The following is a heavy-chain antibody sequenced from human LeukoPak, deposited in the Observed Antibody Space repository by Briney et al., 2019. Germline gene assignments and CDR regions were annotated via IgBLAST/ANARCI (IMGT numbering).Heavy chain of an antibody. Sequence: GGSLRLSCAASGFTFSSYGMHWVRQAPGKGLEWVAFIRYDGSNKYYADSVKGRFTISRDNSKNTLYLQMNSLRAEDTAVYYCAKCDTAMVYFDYWGQGTLVTVSS. V-gene: IGHV3-30*02. CDR1: GFTFSSYG. D-gene: IGHD5-18*01. CDR2: IRYDGSNK. J-gene: IGHJ4*02. CDR3: AKCDTAMVYFDY.